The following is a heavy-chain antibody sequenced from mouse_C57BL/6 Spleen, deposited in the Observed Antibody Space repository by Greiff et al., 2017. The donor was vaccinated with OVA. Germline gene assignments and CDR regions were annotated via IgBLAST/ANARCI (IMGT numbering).Heavy chain of an antibody. CDR1: GFTFTDYY. CDR3: ARYRGYFDV. Sequence: EVQLVESGGGLVQPGGSLSLSCAASGFTFTDYYMSWVRQPPGKALEWLGFIRNKANGYTTEYSASVKGRFTISRDNSQSILYLQMNALRAEDSATYYCARYRGYFDVWGTGTTVTVSS. V-gene: IGHV7-3*01. CDR2: IRNKANGYTT. J-gene: IGHJ1*03.